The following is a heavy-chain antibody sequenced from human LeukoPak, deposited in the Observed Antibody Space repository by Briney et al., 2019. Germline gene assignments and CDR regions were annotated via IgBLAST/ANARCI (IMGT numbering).Heavy chain of an antibody. CDR2: IYSSGST. CDR1: GGYISSYY. J-gene: IGHJ6*03. CDR3: ARDRGSMARGSRRGYDDYYYYMDV. D-gene: IGHD3-10*01. Sequence: SETLSLTCTVSGGYISSYYWSWIRQPAGKGLEWIGRIYSSGSTNYNPSLKSRITISVDTSKNQFSLRLSSVTAADTAVYYCARDRGSMARGSRRGYDDYYYYMDVWGKGTTVTISS. V-gene: IGHV4-4*07.